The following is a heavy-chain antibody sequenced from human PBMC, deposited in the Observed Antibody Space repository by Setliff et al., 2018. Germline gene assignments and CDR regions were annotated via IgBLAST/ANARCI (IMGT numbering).Heavy chain of an antibody. V-gene: IGHV3-30*01. CDR2: ISNDGSNK. J-gene: IGHJ6*03. D-gene: IGHD5-18*01. CDR3: AKLVWLTTWYYMDV. Sequence: GGSLRLSCAASGFTFSNYAIHWVRQAPGKGLEWVAVISNDGSNKFYADSVKGRFTISRDDSKKTLYLQMNSLRAEDTAVYYCAKLVWLTTWYYMDVWGKGTTVTVS. CDR1: GFTFSNYA.